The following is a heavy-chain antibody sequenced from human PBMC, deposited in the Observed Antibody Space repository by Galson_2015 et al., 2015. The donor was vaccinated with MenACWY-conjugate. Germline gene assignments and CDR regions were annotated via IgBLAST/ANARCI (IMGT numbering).Heavy chain of an antibody. CDR3: AKGPRTSWYFGWFDP. V-gene: IGHV3-20*04. CDR1: GFTFDDYG. CDR2: INWNGGST. Sequence: SLRLSCAASGFTFDDYGMSWVRQAPGKGLEWVSGINWNGGSTGYADSVKGRFTISRDNAKNSLYLQMNSLRADDTARYYCAKGPRTSWYFGWFDPWGQGTLVTVSS. D-gene: IGHD2-2*01. J-gene: IGHJ5*02.